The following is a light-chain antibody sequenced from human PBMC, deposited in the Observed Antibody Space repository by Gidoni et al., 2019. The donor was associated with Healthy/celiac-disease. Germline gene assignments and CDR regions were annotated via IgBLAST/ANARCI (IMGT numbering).Light chain of an antibody. V-gene: IGKV1-33*01. CDR3: QQYDNLSYMST. CDR1: QDISNY. Sequence: DIQMTQSPSSLSASVGDRVTITCQASQDISNYLNWYQQKPGKAPKLLIYDASNLETGVPSRFSGSGSGTDFTFTISSLQPEDIATYYCQQYDNLSYMSTFXXXTKLEIK. J-gene: IGKJ2*01. CDR2: DAS.